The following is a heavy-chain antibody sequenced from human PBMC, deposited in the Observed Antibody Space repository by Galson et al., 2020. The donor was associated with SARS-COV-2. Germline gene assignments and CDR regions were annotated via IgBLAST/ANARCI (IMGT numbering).Heavy chain of an antibody. Sequence: GGSLRLSCAASGITFSSYAMHWVRQAPGKGLEWVAVISYDGSNKYYADSVKGRFTISRDNSKNTLYLQMNSLRAEYTAVYYCARAVSVTIQRLGGMDVWGQGTTVTVSS. CDR1: GITFSSYA. V-gene: IGHV3-30-3*01. D-gene: IGHD4-4*01. CDR2: ISYDGSNK. J-gene: IGHJ6*02. CDR3: ARAVSVTIQRLGGMDV.